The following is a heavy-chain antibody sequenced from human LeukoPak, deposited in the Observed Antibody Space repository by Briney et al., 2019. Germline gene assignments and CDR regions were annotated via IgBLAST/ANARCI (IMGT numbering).Heavy chain of an antibody. CDR2: IYPGDSDT. Sequence: GESLKISCKGSGYSFTSYWIGWVRQMPGKGLEWMGIIYPGDSDTRYSPSFQGQVTISADKSISTAYLQWSSLKASDTAMYYCARHRVGFGEPYYFDYWGQGTLVTVSS. CDR3: ARHRVGFGEPYYFDY. J-gene: IGHJ4*02. CDR1: GYSFTSYW. D-gene: IGHD3-10*01. V-gene: IGHV5-51*01.